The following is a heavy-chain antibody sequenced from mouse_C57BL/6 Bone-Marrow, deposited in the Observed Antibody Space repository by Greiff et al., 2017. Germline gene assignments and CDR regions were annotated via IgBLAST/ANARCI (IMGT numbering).Heavy chain of an antibody. CDR3: ARGGTVVATGFDY. CDR1: GFSLTSYG. V-gene: IGHV2-2*01. J-gene: IGHJ2*01. Sequence: QVQLQQSGPGLVQPSQRLSITCTASGFSLTSYGVHWVRQSPGKGLEWLGVIWSGGSTDYNSAFISRLSIRKDNSKCQVFYKMNSLQADDTAMYYCARGGTVVATGFDYWGQGTTLTVSS. D-gene: IGHD1-1*01. CDR2: IWSGGST.